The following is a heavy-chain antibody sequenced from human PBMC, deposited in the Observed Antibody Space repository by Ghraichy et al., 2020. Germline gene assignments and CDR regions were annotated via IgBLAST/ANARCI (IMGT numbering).Heavy chain of an antibody. Sequence: SLTCTVSDGSISSSTYHWGWIRQPPGKGLEWIGSIYYSGNTYYTPSLKSRVTISVDTSKNQFSLRLSSVTAADTAVYYCARQNWNYAGDIDPWGQGTLVTVSS. CDR3: ARQNWNYAGDIDP. J-gene: IGHJ5*02. CDR1: DGSISSSTYH. V-gene: IGHV4-39*01. D-gene: IGHD1-7*01. CDR2: IYYSGNT.